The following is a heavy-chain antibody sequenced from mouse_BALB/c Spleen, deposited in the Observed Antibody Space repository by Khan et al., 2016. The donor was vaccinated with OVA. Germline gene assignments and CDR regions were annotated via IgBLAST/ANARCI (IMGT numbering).Heavy chain of an antibody. D-gene: IGHD2-14*01. CDR2: INPSNGYT. J-gene: IGHJ3*01. V-gene: IGHV1-4*01. CDR1: GYTFTSYT. CDR3: VRDGAYHRNDGWFAY. Sequence: LEESGAELARPGASVKMSCKASGYTFTSYTIHWIKKRPGQGLEWIGYINPSNGYTNYNQKLKDKATLTTDKSSTTAYLQLSSLTSDDSAVYNCVRDGAYHRNDGWFAYWGQGTLVTVSA.